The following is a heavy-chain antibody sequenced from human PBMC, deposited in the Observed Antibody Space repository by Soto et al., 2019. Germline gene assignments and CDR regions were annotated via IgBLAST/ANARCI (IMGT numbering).Heavy chain of an antibody. CDR3: AKDFGVLGVAFDI. CDR1: GFTFSSYA. D-gene: IGHD3-10*01. CDR2: ISGSGGST. Sequence: EVQLLESGGGLVQPGGSLRLSCAASGFTFSSYAMSWVRRAPGKGLEWVSAISGSGGSTYYADSVKGRFTISRDNSKNTLYLQMNSLRAEDTAVYYCAKDFGVLGVAFDIWGQGTMVTVSS. J-gene: IGHJ3*02. V-gene: IGHV3-23*01.